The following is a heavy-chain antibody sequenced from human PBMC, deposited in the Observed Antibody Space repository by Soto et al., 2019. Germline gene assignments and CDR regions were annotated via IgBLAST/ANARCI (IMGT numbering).Heavy chain of an antibody. Sequence: QVQLVQSGAEVKKPGSSVKVSCKASGGTFSSYAISWVRQAPGQGLEWMGGIIPIFGTANYAQKFQGRVTITADESTNTAYRELSSMRSEDPAVYYCAGNLAGGGVPAAHNYWYFDLWGRGTLVTVSS. CDR1: GGTFSSYA. J-gene: IGHJ2*01. V-gene: IGHV1-69*12. CDR3: AGNLAGGGVPAAHNYWYFDL. CDR2: IIPIFGTA. D-gene: IGHD2-2*01.